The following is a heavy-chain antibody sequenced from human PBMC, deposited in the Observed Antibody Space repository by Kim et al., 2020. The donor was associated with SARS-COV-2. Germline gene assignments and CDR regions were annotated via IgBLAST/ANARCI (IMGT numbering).Heavy chain of an antibody. J-gene: IGHJ3*02. CDR1: GGSISSSSCY. V-gene: IGHV4-39*01. CDR2: IYYSGST. Sequence: SETLSLTCTVSGGSISSSSCYWGRIRQPPGKGLDWIGSIYYSGSTYYTPTLKIRVTISVDTSKNQFSLKLSSVTAADTAEYYCARRRGTDAFDIWGQGTMVTVSS. CDR3: ARRRGTDAFDI.